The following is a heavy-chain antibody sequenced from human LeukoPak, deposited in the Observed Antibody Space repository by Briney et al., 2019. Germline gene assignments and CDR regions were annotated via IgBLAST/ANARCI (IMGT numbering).Heavy chain of an antibody. CDR1: GFSLSTSGVG. CDR2: IYWNDDK. Sequence: SGPTLVNPTQTLTLTCTFSGFSLSTSGVGVGWIRQLPGKALGWLALIYWNDDKRYSPSLKSRLTITKDTSNNQVVLTMTNMAPVDTPTYYCAHRRAAVADPYYYYYGMDVWGQGTTVTVSS. CDR3: AHRRAAVADPYYYYYGMDV. J-gene: IGHJ6*02. D-gene: IGHD6-19*01. V-gene: IGHV2-5*01.